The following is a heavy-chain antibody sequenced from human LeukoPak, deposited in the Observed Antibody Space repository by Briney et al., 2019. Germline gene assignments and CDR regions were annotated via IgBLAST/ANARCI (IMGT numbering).Heavy chain of an antibody. CDR2: ISSNGCST. V-gene: IGHV3-64D*06. Sequence: GGSMRLSCSASGFTFSSYAMHWVRHAPGKGLEYVSAISSNGCSTYYADSVKDRFTISRDNSKNTLYLRMSRLRAEDTAVYYCVKDQGARYYYGSGSYYDSWGQGTLVTVSS. CDR3: VKDQGARYYYGSGSYYDS. CDR1: GFTFSSYA. D-gene: IGHD3-10*01. J-gene: IGHJ4*02.